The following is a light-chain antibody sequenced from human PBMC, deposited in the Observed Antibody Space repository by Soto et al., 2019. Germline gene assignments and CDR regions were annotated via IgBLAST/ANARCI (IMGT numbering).Light chain of an antibody. J-gene: IGLJ1*01. Sequence: QSVLTQPPSASGTPGQRVTISCSGSSSNIGSNYVYWYQQLPGTAPKLLIYRNNQRPSGVPDRFSGSKSGTSASLAISGLWSEDEADYYCAAWDDSLSGYVFGTGTKVTV. CDR1: SSNIGSNY. V-gene: IGLV1-47*03. CDR2: RNN. CDR3: AAWDDSLSGYV.